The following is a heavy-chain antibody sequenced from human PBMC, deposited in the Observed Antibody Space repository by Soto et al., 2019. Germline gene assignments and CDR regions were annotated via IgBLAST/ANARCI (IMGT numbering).Heavy chain of an antibody. J-gene: IGHJ4*02. CDR1: GSTFTGYY. CDR3: ARQDSGRYYFDY. V-gene: IGHV1-2*02. Sequence: RASVKVSCKACGSTFTGYYIHWVRQAPGQGLEWMGWINPNSGVTDYAQNFQGRVTMTRDTSISTAYMELSRLRSDDTAVYYCARQDSGRYYFDYWGEGTLVTVSS. CDR2: INPNSGVT. D-gene: IGHD1-26*01.